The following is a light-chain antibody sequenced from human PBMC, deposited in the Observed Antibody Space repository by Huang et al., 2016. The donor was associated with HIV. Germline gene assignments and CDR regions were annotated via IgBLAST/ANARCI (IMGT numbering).Light chain of an antibody. CDR1: HAITNS. V-gene: IGKV1-33*01. CDR2: YAS. Sequence: DIQMTPSSSSLSASVGASVTITCQASHAITNSLNWYQQKPGKAPKLLIYYASNLETGVPSRFSGSGSGTDFTFNINSLQPEDIGTYYCQQYDNLPYTFGQGTKLEIK. J-gene: IGKJ2*01. CDR3: QQYDNLPYT.